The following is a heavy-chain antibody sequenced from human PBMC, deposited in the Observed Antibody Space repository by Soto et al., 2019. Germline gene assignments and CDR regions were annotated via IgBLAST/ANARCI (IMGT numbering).Heavy chain of an antibody. V-gene: IGHV1-69*13. D-gene: IGHD3-10*01. CDR1: GGTFSSYA. Sequence: SVEVSCKASGGTFSSYAISWVRQAPGQGLEWMGGIIPIFGTANYAQKFQGRVTITADESTSTAYMELSSLRSEDTAVYYCASRITMVRGVIKGTHYFDYWGQGTLVTVSS. J-gene: IGHJ4*02. CDR3: ASRITMVRGVIKGTHYFDY. CDR2: IIPIFGTA.